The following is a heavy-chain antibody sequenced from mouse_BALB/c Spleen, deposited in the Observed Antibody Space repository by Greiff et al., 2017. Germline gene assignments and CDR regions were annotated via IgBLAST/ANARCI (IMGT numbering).Heavy chain of an antibody. CDR2: IWAGGST. D-gene: IGHD4-1*01. V-gene: IGHV2-9*02. J-gene: IGHJ3*01. CDR3: AREQTGPFAY. Sequence: VMLVESGPGLVAPSQSLSITCTVSGFSLTSYGVHWVRQPPGKGLEWLGVIWAGGSTNYNSALMSRLSISKDNSKSQVFLKMNSLQTDDTAMYYCAREQTGPFAYWGQGTLVTVSA. CDR1: GFSLTSYG.